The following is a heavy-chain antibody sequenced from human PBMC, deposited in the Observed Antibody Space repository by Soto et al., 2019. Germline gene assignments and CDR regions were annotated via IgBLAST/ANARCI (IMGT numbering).Heavy chain of an antibody. J-gene: IGHJ6*02. CDR2: INHSGST. V-gene: IGHV4-34*01. Sequence: SETLSLTCAVFGGSFSGYYWSWIRQPPGKGLEWIGEINHSGSTYYNPSLKSRVTISVDTSKNQFSLKLSSVTAADTALYYCARLNAGTTYYYYGMDVWGQGTTVTVSS. CDR1: GGSFSGYY. D-gene: IGHD1-7*01. CDR3: ARLNAGTTYYYYGMDV.